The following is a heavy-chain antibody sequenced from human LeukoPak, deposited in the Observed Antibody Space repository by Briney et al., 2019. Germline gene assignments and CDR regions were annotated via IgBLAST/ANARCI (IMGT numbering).Heavy chain of an antibody. J-gene: IGHJ6*02. CDR2: IYYSGST. CDR3: ARDRNYRRYYYGMDV. Sequence: SETLPLTCTVSGGSISSYYWSWIRQPPGKGLEWIGYIYYSGSTNYNPSLKSRVTISVDTSKNQFSLKLSSVTAADTAVYYCARDRNYRRYYYGMDVWGQGTTVTVSS. V-gene: IGHV4-59*01. D-gene: IGHD1-7*01. CDR1: GGSISSYY.